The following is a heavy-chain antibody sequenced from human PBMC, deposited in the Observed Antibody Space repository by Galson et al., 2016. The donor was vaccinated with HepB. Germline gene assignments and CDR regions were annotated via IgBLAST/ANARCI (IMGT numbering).Heavy chain of an antibody. CDR3: ARVSGGYYGMDV. D-gene: IGHD3-16*01. J-gene: IGHJ6*02. Sequence: SVKVSCKASGYTFITYYIHWVRQAPGQGLEWMGWINPKSGGTNYEQRFQGRVTVSRDTSISTAYMELTRLTSDDTAVYYCARVSGGYYGMDVWGHGTTVTVSS. CDR1: GYTFITYY. CDR2: INPKSGGT. V-gene: IGHV1-2*02.